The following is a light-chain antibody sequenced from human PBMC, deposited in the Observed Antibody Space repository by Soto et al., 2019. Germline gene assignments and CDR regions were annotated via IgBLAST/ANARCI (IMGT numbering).Light chain of an antibody. Sequence: VFKGSAGSRSVKAGETPTPPYRASQSVRNSLLAWYQQKPGQPPRLLIYDASTRATATPERFSGSGSGTDFTLTISRLEPEDFAVYYSKKYGSSGPFGQGTKLDIK. CDR1: QSVRNSL. J-gene: IGKJ1*01. CDR3: KKYGSSGP. CDR2: DAS. V-gene: IGKV3-20*01.